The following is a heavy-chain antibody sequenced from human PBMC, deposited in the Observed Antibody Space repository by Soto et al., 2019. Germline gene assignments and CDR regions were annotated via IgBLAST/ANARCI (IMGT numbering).Heavy chain of an antibody. D-gene: IGHD1-26*01. J-gene: IGHJ4*02. CDR2: VYHNGNT. CDR1: DGSINNGDW. V-gene: IGHV4-4*02. Sequence: QVQLQESGTGLVEPSGTLSLTCNVYDGSINNGDWCSWVRQPPGKGLEWIGGVYHNGNTNYNASLKSRVTVSVDKSRNQFSLRLTSVTPADTAVYYCATRGIVGPIYWGQGTLVTVSS. CDR3: ATRGIVGPIY.